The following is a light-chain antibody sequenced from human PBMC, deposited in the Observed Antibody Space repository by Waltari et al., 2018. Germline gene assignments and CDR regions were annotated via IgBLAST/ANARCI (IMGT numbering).Light chain of an antibody. Sequence: DVQMTQAPSTLSASVGDRVTITCRASQSVGIWLAWHQQKPGKAPKVLIYKASTLESGGPSRFSGSGSGTDFTLTFNNLQPDDIATYYCHQYKTSVRTFGQGTKVEIK. CDR2: KAS. V-gene: IGKV1-5*03. CDR1: QSVGIW. J-gene: IGKJ1*01. CDR3: HQYKTSVRT.